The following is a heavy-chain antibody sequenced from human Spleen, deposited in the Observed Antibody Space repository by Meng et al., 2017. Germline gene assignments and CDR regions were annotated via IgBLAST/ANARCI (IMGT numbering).Heavy chain of an antibody. CDR1: GGSFSGYY. J-gene: IGHJ6*02. CDR2: INHSGST. D-gene: IGHD4-17*01. V-gene: IGHV4-34*01. Sequence: SQTRSLTGAVYGGSFSGYYWSWIRQPPGKGLEWIGEINHSGSTNYNPSLKSRVTISVDTSKNQFSLKLSSVTAADTAVYYCARLDYGDYVYYYYYGMDVWGQGTTVTVSS. CDR3: ARLDYGDYVYYYYYGMDV.